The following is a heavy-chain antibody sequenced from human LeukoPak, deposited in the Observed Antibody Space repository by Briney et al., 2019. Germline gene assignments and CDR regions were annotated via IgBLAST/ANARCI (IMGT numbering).Heavy chain of an antibody. Sequence: PSETLSLTCTVSGGSISSYYWSWIRQPPGKGLEWIGYIYYSGSTNYNPSLKSRISISVDTSKNQFSLKLSSVTAAGSAVYYCARLQATVSIHAYFDFWGQGTLVTVSS. J-gene: IGHJ4*02. CDR1: GGSISSYY. D-gene: IGHD4-17*01. CDR3: ARLQATVSIHAYFDF. V-gene: IGHV4-59*01. CDR2: IYYSGST.